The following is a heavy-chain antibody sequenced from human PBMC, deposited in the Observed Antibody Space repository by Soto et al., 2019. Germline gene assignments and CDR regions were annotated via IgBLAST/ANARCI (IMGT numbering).Heavy chain of an antibody. J-gene: IGHJ6*02. CDR1: GFTFTSSA. V-gene: IGHV1-58*01. Sequence: QMQLVQSGPEVKKPGTSVKVSCKASGFTFTSSAVQWVRQARGQRLEWIGWIVVGSGNTNYAQKFQERVTITRDMSTSTAYMELSSLRSEDKAVYYCAADLGCSSTSCYQDYYYYYGMDVWGQGTTVTVSS. CDR2: IVVGSGNT. CDR3: AADLGCSSTSCYQDYYYYYGMDV. D-gene: IGHD2-2*01.